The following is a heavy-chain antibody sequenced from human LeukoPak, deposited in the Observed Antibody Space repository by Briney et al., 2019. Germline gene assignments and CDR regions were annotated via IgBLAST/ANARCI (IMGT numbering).Heavy chain of an antibody. J-gene: IGHJ3*02. Sequence: ASVKVSCKASGGTFSSYAISWVRQAPGQGLEWMGGIIPIFGTADYAQKFQGRVTITADESTSTAYMELSSLRSDDTAVYYCAAAYYYDSSGYWEAFDIWGQGTMVTVSS. CDR2: IIPIFGTA. V-gene: IGHV1-69*13. D-gene: IGHD3-22*01. CDR1: GGTFSSYA. CDR3: AAAYYYDSSGYWEAFDI.